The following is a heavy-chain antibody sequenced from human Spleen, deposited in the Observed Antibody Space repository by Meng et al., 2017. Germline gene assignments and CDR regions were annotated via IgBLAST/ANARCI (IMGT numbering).Heavy chain of an antibody. D-gene: IGHD3-10*01. CDR1: DYTFTGYG. V-gene: IGHV1-18*01. CDR3: AKGTPGRSYCDY. J-gene: IGHJ4*02. CDR2: LGAHPGDT. Sequence: QVQPVQSGPEVKKPGASVKVSCKASDYTFTGYGVCWVRQAPGQGLEWMAWLGAHPGDTSFAPKFLGRVTVTADTATATAYMELRSLRSDDTAVYYCAKGTPGRSYCDYWGLGTLVTVSS.